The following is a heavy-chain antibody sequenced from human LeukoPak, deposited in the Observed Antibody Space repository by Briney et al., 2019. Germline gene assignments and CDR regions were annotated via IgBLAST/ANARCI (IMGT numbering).Heavy chain of an antibody. CDR3: ARTEYYYGSGSYYNVPYYFDY. D-gene: IGHD3-10*01. Sequence: SETLSLTCTVSGGSISSSRYYWGWIRQPPGKGLEWIGRIYYSGSTYYNPSLKSRVTISVDTSKNQFSLKLSSVTAADTAVHYCARTEYYYGSGSYYNVPYYFDYWGQGTLVTVSS. CDR2: IYYSGST. CDR1: GGSISSSRYY. J-gene: IGHJ4*02. V-gene: IGHV4-39*01.